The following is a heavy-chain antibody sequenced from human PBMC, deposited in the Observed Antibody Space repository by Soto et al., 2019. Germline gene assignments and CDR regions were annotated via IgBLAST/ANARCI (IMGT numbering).Heavy chain of an antibody. CDR2: ISYDGSNK. CDR3: AGPHGVRGANY. CDR1: GFTFSSYA. Sequence: QVQLVESGGGVVQPGRSLRLSCAASGFTFSSYAMHWVRQAPGKGLEWVAVISYDGSNKYYADSVKGRFTISRDNSKNTLYLQMNRLRAEDTAVYYCAGPHGVRGANYWGQGTLVTVSS. V-gene: IGHV3-30-3*01. J-gene: IGHJ4*02. D-gene: IGHD3-10*01.